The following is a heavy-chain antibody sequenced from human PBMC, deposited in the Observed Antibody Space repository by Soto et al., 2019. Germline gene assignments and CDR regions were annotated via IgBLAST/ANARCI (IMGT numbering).Heavy chain of an antibody. CDR3: ARLGDNHPWTNYYYYMDV. D-gene: IGHD1-20*01. J-gene: IGHJ6*03. V-gene: IGHV5-51*01. CDR2: IYPGDSDT. Sequence: GESLKISCKGSGYSFTSYWIGWVRQMPGKGLEWMGIIYPGDSDTRYSPSFQGQVTISADKSISTAYLQWSSLKASDTAMYYCARLGDNHPWTNYYYYMDVWGKGTMVTVSS. CDR1: GYSFTSYW.